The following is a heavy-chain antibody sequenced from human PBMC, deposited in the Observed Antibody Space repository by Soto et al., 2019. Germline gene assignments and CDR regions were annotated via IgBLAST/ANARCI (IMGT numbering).Heavy chain of an antibody. Sequence: GASVKVSCKASGYTFTNYAMHWVRQAPGQRLEWMGWINGGNGNTKYSQKFQDRVTITRDTSASTAYMELSSLRSEDTAVYYCARDRVVGGNINFDYWGQGTLVTVSS. V-gene: IGHV1-3*01. D-gene: IGHD1-26*01. CDR3: ARDRVVGGNINFDY. J-gene: IGHJ4*02. CDR2: INGGNGNT. CDR1: GYTFTNYA.